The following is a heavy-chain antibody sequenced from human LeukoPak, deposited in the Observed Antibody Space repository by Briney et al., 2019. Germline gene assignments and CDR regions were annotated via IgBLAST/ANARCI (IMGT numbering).Heavy chain of an antibody. Sequence: GGSLRLSCAASGFTFSSYGMHWVRQAPGRGLEWVSFIRYDGSNEYYADSVRGRFTISRDNSKNTLYLQMNGLRAEDTAVYYCLRPLGDGYWGQGTLVTVSS. CDR3: LRPLGDGY. V-gene: IGHV3-30*02. D-gene: IGHD3-16*01. CDR2: IRYDGSNE. J-gene: IGHJ4*02. CDR1: GFTFSSYG.